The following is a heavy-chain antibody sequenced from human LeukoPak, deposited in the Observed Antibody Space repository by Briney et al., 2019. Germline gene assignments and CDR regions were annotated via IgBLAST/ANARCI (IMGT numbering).Heavy chain of an antibody. V-gene: IGHV3-21*01. CDR3: ARDGRCGGDCYAS. D-gene: IGHD2-21*02. CDR1: GFSFSSYT. J-gene: IGHJ4*02. CDR2: ISSSSSYI. Sequence: GGSLRLSCAASGFSFSSYTMNWVRQAPGKGLEWVSIISSSSSYIYYADSVKGRFTISRDNAKNALYLQMNSLRVEDTAVYYCARDGRCGGDCYASWGQGTLVTVCS.